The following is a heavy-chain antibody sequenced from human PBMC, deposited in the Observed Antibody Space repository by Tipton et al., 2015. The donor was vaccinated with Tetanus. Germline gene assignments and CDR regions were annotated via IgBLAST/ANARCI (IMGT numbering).Heavy chain of an antibody. V-gene: IGHV4-59*07. Sequence: TLSLTCTVSGGSINPYYWSWIRQPPGKGLEWIGNVYSSGSTYYNPSLKGRVTISVDTSTTQFSLRLNSVTAADTAIYYCASSLDTAMVDDAFDIWGQGTMVTVSS. J-gene: IGHJ3*02. CDR3: ASSLDTAMVDDAFDI. D-gene: IGHD5-18*01. CDR1: GGSINPYY. CDR2: VYSSGST.